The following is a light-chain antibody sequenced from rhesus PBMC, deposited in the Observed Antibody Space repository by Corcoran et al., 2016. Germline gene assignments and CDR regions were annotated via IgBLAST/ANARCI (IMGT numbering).Light chain of an antibody. V-gene: IGKV1-18*01. Sequence: DIQMTQSPSSLSASVGDKVTITSRASQGISSWLAWYQQKPGTAPKLLIDAESSLKMGVPSRFRGSGSGTDYTLTISSLQPEDLSTYECQQGYNTPFTFGPGTKLDIK. J-gene: IGKJ3*01. CDR3: QQGYNTPFT. CDR2: AES. CDR1: QGISSW.